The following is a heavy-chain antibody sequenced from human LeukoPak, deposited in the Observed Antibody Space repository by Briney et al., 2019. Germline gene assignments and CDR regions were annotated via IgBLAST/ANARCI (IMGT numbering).Heavy chain of an antibody. D-gene: IGHD3-9*01. CDR3: AKDYDILTGLLAFDI. CDR2: ISGSGGST. CDR1: GFTFSSYA. J-gene: IGHJ3*02. V-gene: IGHV3-23*01. Sequence: GGSLRLSXAASGFTFSSYAMSWVGQPPGKGLEWLSAISGSGGSTYYADSVKGRFTISRDNSKNTLYLQMNSLRAEDTAVYYCAKDYDILTGLLAFDIWGQGTMVTVSS.